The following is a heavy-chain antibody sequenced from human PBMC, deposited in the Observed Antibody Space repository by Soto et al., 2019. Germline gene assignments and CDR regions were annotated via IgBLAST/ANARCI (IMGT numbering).Heavy chain of an antibody. Sequence: EVQLVESGGGLVQPGRSLRLSCAASGFTFDDYAMHWVRQAPGKGLEWVSGISWNSGNIDYADSVKGRFTISRDNAKNSLYLQMNSLRAEDTALYYCTKIGEVYATYYWSFDLWGRGTLVTVSS. CDR3: TKIGEVYATYYWSFDL. J-gene: IGHJ2*01. CDR1: GFTFDDYA. CDR2: ISWNSGNI. V-gene: IGHV3-9*01. D-gene: IGHD2-8*01.